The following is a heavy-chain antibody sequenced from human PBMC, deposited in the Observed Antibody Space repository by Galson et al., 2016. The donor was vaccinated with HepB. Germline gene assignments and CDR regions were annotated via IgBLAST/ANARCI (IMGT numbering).Heavy chain of an antibody. CDR1: GGSVISDNYY. CDR3: ARDQNGSYLAY. Sequence: ETLSLTCTVSGGSVISDNYYWSWIRQPPGKGLEWIGFIQYSGNTNCNPSLRGRVTISIDTSRNQFSLKVNSVTAADTAVYYCARDQNGSYLAYWGLGALVAVSS. V-gene: IGHV4-61*01. CDR2: IQYSGNT. D-gene: IGHD1-26*01. J-gene: IGHJ4*02.